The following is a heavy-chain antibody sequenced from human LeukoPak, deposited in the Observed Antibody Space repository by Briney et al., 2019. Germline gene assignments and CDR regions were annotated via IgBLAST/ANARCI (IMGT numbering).Heavy chain of an antibody. J-gene: IGHJ4*02. CDR2: ISAYNGNT. CDR3: ASCDNSSGWCYYFDY. V-gene: IGHV1-18*01. CDR1: GYTFTSYG. D-gene: IGHD6-19*01. Sequence: ASVKVSCKASGYTFTSYGISWVRQAPGQGLEWMGWISAYNGNTNYAQKLQGRVTMTTDTSTSTAYMELRSLRSDDTAVYYCASCDNSSGWCYYFDYWGQGTLVTVSS.